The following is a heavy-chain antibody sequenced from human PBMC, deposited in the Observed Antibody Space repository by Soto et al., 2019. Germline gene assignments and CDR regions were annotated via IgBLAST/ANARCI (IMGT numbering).Heavy chain of an antibody. V-gene: IGHV1-18*01. CDR1: GYTFTTYG. CDR3: ARGRYGDY. CDR2: ISAHNGNT. D-gene: IGHD1-1*01. Sequence: QVHLVQSGAEVKKPGASVKVSCKASGYTFTTYGITWVRQAPGQGLEWMGWISAHNGNTDSEKKLQGRVIVTRDTSTSTAYMALRIVRSDDTAVYYWARGRYGDYWGQGALVTVSS. J-gene: IGHJ4*02.